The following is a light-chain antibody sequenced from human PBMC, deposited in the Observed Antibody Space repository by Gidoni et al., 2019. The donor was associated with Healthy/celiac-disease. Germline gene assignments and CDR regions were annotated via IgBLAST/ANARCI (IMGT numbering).Light chain of an antibody. CDR1: QSVSSY. Sequence: EIVLTQSPATLSFSPGARATLACRASQSVSSYLAWYQQKPGQAPRLLIYYASNRATGIPARFSGSGSGTDFTLTISSLEPEDFAVYYCQQRSNWPYTFGQGTKLEIQ. V-gene: IGKV3-11*01. CDR3: QQRSNWPYT. J-gene: IGKJ2*01. CDR2: YAS.